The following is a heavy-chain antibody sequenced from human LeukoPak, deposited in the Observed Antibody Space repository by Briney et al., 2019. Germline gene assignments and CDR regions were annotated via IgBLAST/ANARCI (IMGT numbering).Heavy chain of an antibody. CDR2: IYYSGST. J-gene: IGHJ4*02. CDR3: ARQRDGGSYLDYFDY. D-gene: IGHD1-26*01. CDR1: GGSFSGYY. Sequence: SETLSLTCAVYGGSFSGYYWSWIRQPPGKGLEWIGYIYYSGSTNYNPSLKSRVTISVDTSKNQFSLKLSSVTAADTAVYYCARQRDGGSYLDYFDYWGQGTLVTVSS. V-gene: IGHV4-59*08.